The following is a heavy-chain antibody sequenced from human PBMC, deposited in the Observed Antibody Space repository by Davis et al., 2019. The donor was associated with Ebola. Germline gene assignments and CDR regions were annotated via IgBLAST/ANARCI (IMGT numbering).Heavy chain of an antibody. CDR2: IWYDGSNK. J-gene: IGHJ6*02. CDR1: GFTFSSYG. CDR3: AREETVTTFMYIYYYYGMDV. Sequence: GGSLRLSCAASGFTFSSYGMHWVRQAPGKGLEWVAVIWYDGSNKYYADSVKGRFTISRDNSKNTLYLQMNSLRAEDTAVYYCAREETVTTFMYIYYYYGMDVWGQGTTVTVSS. V-gene: IGHV3-30*19. D-gene: IGHD4-17*01.